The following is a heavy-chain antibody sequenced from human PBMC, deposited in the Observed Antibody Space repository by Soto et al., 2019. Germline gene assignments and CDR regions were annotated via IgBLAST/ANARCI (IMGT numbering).Heavy chain of an antibody. CDR1: GYTFTSYG. D-gene: IGHD6-19*01. V-gene: IGHV1-18*01. J-gene: IGHJ4*02. CDR2: ISGYNGNT. Sequence: QVQVVQSGAEVKKPGASVKVSCKASGYTFTSYGLNWVRQAPGQGLEWMGWISGYNGNTNYAQKFQGRVTMTTDTSTSTAVMDLRTLTSDDTAVYYCARGQWLAEIDYWGQGTLVTVSS. CDR3: ARGQWLAEIDY.